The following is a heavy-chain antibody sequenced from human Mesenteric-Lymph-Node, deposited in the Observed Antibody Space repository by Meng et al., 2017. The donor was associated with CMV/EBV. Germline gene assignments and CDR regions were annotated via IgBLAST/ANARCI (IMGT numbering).Heavy chain of an antibody. J-gene: IGHJ4*02. CDR1: GFTYDNYG. D-gene: IGHD3-10*01. CDR2: ISWNSHSI. V-gene: IGHV3-9*01. CDR3: VRDFGSGSYYRWNYFDY. Sequence: SLKISCAASGFTYDNYGLHSVRQAPGKGLEWVSSISWNSHSIVYADSVKGRFTISRDNAQNSMYLQMNSLRTEDTAVYYCVRDFGSGSYYRWNYFDYWGQGTPVTVSS.